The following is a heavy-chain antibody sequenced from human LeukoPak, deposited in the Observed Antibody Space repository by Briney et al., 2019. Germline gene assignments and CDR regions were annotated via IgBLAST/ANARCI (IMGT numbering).Heavy chain of an antibody. CDR1: GFTFNYAW. J-gene: IGHJ4*02. Sequence: AGGSLRLSCAASGFTFNYAWMTWVRQAPGKGMEWVGRIRSKTDGETADFAAAVKGRFSISRDDSKNTLYLQMNSLKTEDTAVYYCATYPGSYLDHWGQGTLVSVSS. CDR2: IRSKTDGETA. D-gene: IGHD1-26*01. CDR3: ATYPGSYLDH. V-gene: IGHV3-15*01.